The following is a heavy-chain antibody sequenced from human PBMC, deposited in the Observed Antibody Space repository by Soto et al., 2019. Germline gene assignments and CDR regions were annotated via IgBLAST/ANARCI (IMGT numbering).Heavy chain of an antibody. V-gene: IGHV3-53*01. D-gene: IGHD2-21*02. CDR2: IYSGGST. CDR3: ARDFCGGDCYSDAFDI. CDR1: GFTVSSNY. J-gene: IGHJ3*02. Sequence: PGGSLRLSCAASGFTVSSNYMSWVRQAPGKGLEWVSVIYSGGSTYYADSVKGRFTISRDNSKNTLYLQMNSLRAEDTAVYYCARDFCGGDCYSDAFDIWGQGTMVTVSS.